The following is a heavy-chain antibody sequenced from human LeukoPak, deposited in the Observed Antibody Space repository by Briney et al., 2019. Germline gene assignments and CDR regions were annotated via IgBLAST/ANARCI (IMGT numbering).Heavy chain of an antibody. D-gene: IGHD3-3*01. CDR3: ARALFGVVNPGDDY. CDR2: MNPNSGNT. J-gene: IGHJ4*02. V-gene: IGHV1-8*03. Sequence: GASVKVSCKASGYTFTSYDINWVRQAPGQGLEGMGWMNPNSGNTGYAQKFQGRVTITRNTSISTAYMELSSLRSEDTAVYYCARALFGVVNPGDDYWGQGTLVTVSS. CDR1: GYTFTSYD.